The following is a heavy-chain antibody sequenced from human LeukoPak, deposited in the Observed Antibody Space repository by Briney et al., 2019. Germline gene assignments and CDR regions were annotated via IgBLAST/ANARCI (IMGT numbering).Heavy chain of an antibody. V-gene: IGHV4-31*03. CDR3: ARTISPRGWFDP. CDR2: IYYSGST. J-gene: IGHJ5*02. Sequence: PSETLSLTCTVSGGSISSGGYYWSWIRQHPGKGLEWIGYIYYSGSTYHNPSLKSRVTISVDTSKNQFSLKLSSVTAADTAVYYCARTISPRGWFDPWGQGTLVTVSS. CDR1: GGSISSGGYY. D-gene: IGHD3-10*01.